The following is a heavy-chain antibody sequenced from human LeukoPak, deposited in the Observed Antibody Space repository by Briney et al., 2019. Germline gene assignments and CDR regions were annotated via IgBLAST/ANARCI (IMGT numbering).Heavy chain of an antibody. J-gene: IGHJ3*02. Sequence: ASVKVSCKASGYTFTSYGISWVRQAPGQGLEWMGWISAYNGNTSYAQKLQGRVTMTTDTSTSTAYMELRSLRSDDTAVYYCARDYYDSSGSLHDAFDIWGQGTMVTVSS. D-gene: IGHD3-22*01. CDR1: GYTFTSYG. V-gene: IGHV1-18*01. CDR3: ARDYYDSSGSLHDAFDI. CDR2: ISAYNGNT.